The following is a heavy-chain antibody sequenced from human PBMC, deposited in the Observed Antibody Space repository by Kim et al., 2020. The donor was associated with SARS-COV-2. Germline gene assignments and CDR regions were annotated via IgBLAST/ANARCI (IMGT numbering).Heavy chain of an antibody. V-gene: IGHV4-59*01. Sequence: SETLSLTCTVSGGSISSYYWSWIRQPPGKGLEWIGYIYYSGSTNYNPSLKSRVTISVDTSKNQFSLKLSSVTAADTAVYYCAREYSSSSDAFDIWGQGTMVTVSS. J-gene: IGHJ3*02. CDR2: IYYSGST. CDR3: AREYSSSSDAFDI. CDR1: GGSISSYY. D-gene: IGHD6-13*01.